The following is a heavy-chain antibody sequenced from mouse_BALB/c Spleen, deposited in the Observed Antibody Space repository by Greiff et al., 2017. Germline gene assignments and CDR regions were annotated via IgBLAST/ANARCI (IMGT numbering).Heavy chain of an antibody. D-gene: IGHD2-3*01. CDR1: GYSITSGYY. CDR2: ISYDGSN. V-gene: IGHV3-6*02. J-gene: IGHJ3*01. Sequence: EVQRVESGPGLVKPSQSLSLTCSVTGYSITSGYYWNWIRQFPGNKLEWMGYISYDGSNNYNPSLKNRISITRDTSKNQFFLKLNSVTTEDTATYYCARGVYDGYSAWFAYWGQGTLVTVSA. CDR3: ARGVYDGYSAWFAY.